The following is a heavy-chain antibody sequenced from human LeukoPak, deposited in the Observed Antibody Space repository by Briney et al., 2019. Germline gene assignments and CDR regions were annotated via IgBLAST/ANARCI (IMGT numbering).Heavy chain of an antibody. CDR1: GGSVSSGTYY. J-gene: IGHJ3*02. V-gene: IGHV4-61*01. Sequence: SETLSLTCTVSGGSVSSGTYYWSWIRQPPGEGLEWIGYIYYSGSNNYNPSLKSRVTISVDTSKNQFSLKLSSVTAADTAVYYCARVEWFGELSPFDIWGQGTMVTVSS. CDR3: ARVEWFGELSPFDI. D-gene: IGHD3-10*01. CDR2: IYYSGSN.